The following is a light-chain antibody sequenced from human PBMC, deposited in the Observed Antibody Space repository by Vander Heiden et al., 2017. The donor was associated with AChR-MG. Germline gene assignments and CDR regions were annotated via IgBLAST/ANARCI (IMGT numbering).Light chain of an antibody. Sequence: EIVMTQSPATLSVSPGERATLSCRASQSVSSNLAWYQQKPGQAPRLLIYGTSTRATGIPARCSGSGSGTEFTLTISSLQSEDFAVYYCQQYHIWYTFGQGTKLEIK. J-gene: IGKJ2*01. CDR1: QSVSSN. CDR3: QQYHIWYT. CDR2: GTS. V-gene: IGKV3-15*01.